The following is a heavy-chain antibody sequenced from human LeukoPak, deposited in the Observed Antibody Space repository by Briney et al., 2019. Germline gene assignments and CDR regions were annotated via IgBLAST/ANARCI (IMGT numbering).Heavy chain of an antibody. CDR1: VYTFTSYG. J-gene: IGHJ4*02. CDR2: ISAYNCNT. Sequence: RASVKVSCKASVYTFTSYGISWVRQAPGQGLEWMGWISAYNCNTNYAHKYQGRVTMTTDTSTSTDYLALRSLRSDDTAVYYCARWEYCSSTSCYDEYETFDYWGQGTLVTVSS. D-gene: IGHD2-2*01. V-gene: IGHV1-18*01. CDR3: ARWEYCSSTSCYDEYETFDY.